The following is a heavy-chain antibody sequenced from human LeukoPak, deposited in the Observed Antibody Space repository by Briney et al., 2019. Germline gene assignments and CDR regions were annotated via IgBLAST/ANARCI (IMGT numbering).Heavy chain of an antibody. J-gene: IGHJ4*02. CDR3: AKGRTYYDSSGYFPPDS. CDR1: GFIFDDYA. D-gene: IGHD3-22*01. CDR2: ISWDGGIT. Sequence: PGGSLRLSCAASGFIFDDYAMHWVRHAPGKGLEWVSLISWDGGITYYVDCVKGRFTISRDNSKNSLYRQMNSLRAEDTAFYYCAKGRTYYDSSGYFPPDSWGQGTLVTVSS. V-gene: IGHV3-43D*03.